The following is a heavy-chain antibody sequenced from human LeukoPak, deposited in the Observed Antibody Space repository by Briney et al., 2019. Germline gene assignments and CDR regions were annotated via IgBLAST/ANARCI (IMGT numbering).Heavy chain of an antibody. Sequence: SVKVSCKASGFTFTSSAVQWVRQARGQRLEWIGWIVVGSGNTNYAQKFQERVTITRDMSTSTAYMELSRLRSEDTAVYYCAAVAVEWLLIHMGVYYFDYWGQGTLVTVSS. CDR3: AAVAVEWLLIHMGVYYFDY. J-gene: IGHJ4*02. CDR2: IVVGSGNT. D-gene: IGHD3-3*01. CDR1: GFTFTSSA. V-gene: IGHV1-58*01.